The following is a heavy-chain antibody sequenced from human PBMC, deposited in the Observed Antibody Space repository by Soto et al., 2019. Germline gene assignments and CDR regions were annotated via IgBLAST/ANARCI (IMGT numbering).Heavy chain of an antibody. J-gene: IGHJ6*02. Sequence: ASVKVSCKASGGTFSSYAISWVRQAPGQGLEWMGGIIPIFGTANYAQKFQGRVTITADESTSTAYMELSSLRSEDTAVYYCARSYDSSGYYPDSYHYGMDVWGQGTTVTVSS. D-gene: IGHD3-22*01. CDR2: IIPIFGTA. CDR3: ARSYDSSGYYPDSYHYGMDV. CDR1: GGTFSSYA. V-gene: IGHV1-69*13.